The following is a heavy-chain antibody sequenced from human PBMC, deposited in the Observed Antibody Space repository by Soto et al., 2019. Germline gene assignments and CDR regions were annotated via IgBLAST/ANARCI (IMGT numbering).Heavy chain of an antibody. J-gene: IGHJ5*02. CDR1: GYTFTSYD. D-gene: IGHD3-3*01. CDR2: MNPNSGNT. CDR3: AMGQLPATYYDFWSGYFRLQYWFDP. Sequence: ASVKVSCKASGYTFTSYDINWVRQATGQGLEWMGWMNPNSGNTGYAQKFQGRVTMTRNTSISTAYMELSSLRSEDTAVYYCAMGQLPATYYDFWSGYFRLQYWFDPWGQGTLVTVSS. V-gene: IGHV1-8*01.